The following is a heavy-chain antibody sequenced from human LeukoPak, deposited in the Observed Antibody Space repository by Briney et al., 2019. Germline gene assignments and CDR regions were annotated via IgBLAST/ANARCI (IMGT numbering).Heavy chain of an antibody. CDR3: AKDASYYYDSSTD. V-gene: IGHV3-23*01. CDR1: GFTFSSYA. Sequence: PGGSLRLSCAASGFTFSSYAMSWVRQAPGKGLEWVSAISGSGGSTYYADSVKGRFTISRDNSKNTLYLQMNSLRAEDPAVYSCAKDASYYYDSSTDWGQGPLVTVSS. CDR2: ISGSGGST. J-gene: IGHJ4*02. D-gene: IGHD3-22*01.